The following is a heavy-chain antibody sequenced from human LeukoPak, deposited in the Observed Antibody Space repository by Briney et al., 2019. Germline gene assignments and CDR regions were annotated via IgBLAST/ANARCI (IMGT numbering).Heavy chain of an antibody. D-gene: IGHD4-17*01. CDR1: GGTFSSYT. Sequence: SVKVSCKASGGTFSSYTISLVRQAPGQGLEWMGRIIPILGIANYAQKFQGRVTITADKSTSTAYMELSSLRSEDTAVYYCARNRDGYGDYLNWFDPWGQGTLVTVSS. CDR2: IIPILGIA. J-gene: IGHJ5*02. V-gene: IGHV1-69*02. CDR3: ARNRDGYGDYLNWFDP.